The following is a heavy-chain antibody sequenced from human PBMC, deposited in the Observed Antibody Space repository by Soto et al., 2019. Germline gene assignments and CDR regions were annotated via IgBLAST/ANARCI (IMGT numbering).Heavy chain of an antibody. Sequence: QVQLQESGPGLVKPSETLSLTCTVSGGSISNFYWTWIRQPPGKGLEWIGNVYYSGSINYNPSLKSRLTTSGATAKIQLSLNLSAVTAADTAVYDCARHKDAGSDRGGMDVWGQGTTVTVSS. CDR3: ARHKDAGSDRGGMDV. CDR1: GGSISNFY. D-gene: IGHD6-25*01. J-gene: IGHJ6*02. V-gene: IGHV4-59*08. CDR2: VYYSGSI.